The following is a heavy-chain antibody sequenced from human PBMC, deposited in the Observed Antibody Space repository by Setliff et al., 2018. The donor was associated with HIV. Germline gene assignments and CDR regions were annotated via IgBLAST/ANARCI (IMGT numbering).Heavy chain of an antibody. CDR1: AASISSSTYY. J-gene: IGHJ6*03. V-gene: IGHV4-39*01. Sequence: SETLSLTCAVSAASISSSTYYWAWIRQPPGKGLEWLATMHKGGSTHYNPSLKSRVTMFVDTSKNQFSLTVSSVTAADTAVYYCARHMEYYYYYMDVWGKGTTVTVSS. D-gene: IGHD1-1*01. CDR2: MHKGGST. CDR3: ARHMEYYYYYMDV.